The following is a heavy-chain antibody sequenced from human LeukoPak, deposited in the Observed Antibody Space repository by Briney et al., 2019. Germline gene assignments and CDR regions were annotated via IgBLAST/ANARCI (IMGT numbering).Heavy chain of an antibody. Sequence: GASVKVSCKASGYTFTSYGISWVRQAPGQGLEWMGRVDPEDGETIYAEKFQGRVTITADTSTDTAYMELSSLRSEDTAVYYCATGPNPPRWFDPWGQGTLVTVSS. CDR3: ATGPNPPRWFDP. V-gene: IGHV1-69-2*01. CDR1: GYTFTSYG. J-gene: IGHJ5*02. CDR2: VDPEDGET.